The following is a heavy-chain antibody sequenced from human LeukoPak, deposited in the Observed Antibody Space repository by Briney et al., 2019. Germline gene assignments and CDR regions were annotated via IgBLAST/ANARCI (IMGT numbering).Heavy chain of an antibody. Sequence: GGSLRLSCAASGFTFSSYAMHWVRQAPGKGLEWVSGISWNSGSIGYADSVKGRFTISRDNAKNSLYLQMNSLRAEDTALYYCANFGPNAFDIWGQGTMVTVSS. CDR2: ISWNSGSI. V-gene: IGHV3-9*01. CDR3: ANFGPNAFDI. J-gene: IGHJ3*02. CDR1: GFTFSSYA. D-gene: IGHD3-16*01.